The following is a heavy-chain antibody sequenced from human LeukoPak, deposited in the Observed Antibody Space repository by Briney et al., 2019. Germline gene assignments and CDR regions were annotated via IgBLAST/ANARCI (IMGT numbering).Heavy chain of an antibody. J-gene: IGHJ4*02. D-gene: IGHD5-24*01. CDR1: GSSISSYY. CDR2: IYYSGST. V-gene: IGHV4-59*01. CDR3: ASGDGYNFDY. Sequence: SETLSLTCTVSGSSISSYYWSWIRQPPGKGLEWIGYIYYSGSTNYNPSLKSRVTISVDTSKNQFSLKLSSVTAADTAVYYCASGDGYNFDYWGQGTLVTVSS.